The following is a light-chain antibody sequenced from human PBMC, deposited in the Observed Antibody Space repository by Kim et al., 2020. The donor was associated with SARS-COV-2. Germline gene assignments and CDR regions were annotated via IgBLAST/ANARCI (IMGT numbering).Light chain of an antibody. J-gene: IGKJ1*01. CDR2: GAS. V-gene: IGKV3-15*01. CDR3: QQYKNWSPT. Sequence: EIVMTQSPATLSVSPGERATLSCRASQSVSSNLAWYQQKPGQAPRLLIYGASTRATGIPARFSGSGSGTEFTLTISSLQSEDFAVYYCQQYKNWSPTFGQGTKVDIK. CDR1: QSVSSN.